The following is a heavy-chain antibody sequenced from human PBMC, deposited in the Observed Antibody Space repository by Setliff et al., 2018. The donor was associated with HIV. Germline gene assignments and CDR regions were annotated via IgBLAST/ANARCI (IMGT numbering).Heavy chain of an antibody. CDR1: GYTFTSYS. CDR3: ARAEAVAHLYP. V-gene: IGHV1-18*01. Sequence: ASVKVSCKASGYTFTSYSISWVRQAPGQGLEWMGWISAYNGNINYAQKVQGRVTMTTDTSTSTAYMELRSLRSDDTAVYYCARAEAVAHLYPWGQGTLVTVSS. D-gene: IGHD6-19*01. J-gene: IGHJ5*02. CDR2: ISAYNGNI.